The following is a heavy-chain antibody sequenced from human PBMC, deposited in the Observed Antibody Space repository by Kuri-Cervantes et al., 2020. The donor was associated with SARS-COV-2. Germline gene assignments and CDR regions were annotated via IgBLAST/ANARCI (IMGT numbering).Heavy chain of an antibody. J-gene: IGHJ4*02. V-gene: IGHV3-23*01. D-gene: IGHD3/OR15-3a*01. CDR2: ISGSGSNT. Sequence: GESLKISCVGSGFTFGDYAMSWVRQSPGKGPEWVSAISGSGSNTYYADSVKGRFIISRDNSKNTLYLQMDSLRADDTAVYFCARDKSYGFWREPFDYWGQGTPVTVSS. CDR1: GFTFGDYA. CDR3: ARDKSYGFWREPFDY.